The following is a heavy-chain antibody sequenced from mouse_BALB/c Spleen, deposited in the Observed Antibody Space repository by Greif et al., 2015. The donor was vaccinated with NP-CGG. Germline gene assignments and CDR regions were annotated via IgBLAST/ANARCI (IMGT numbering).Heavy chain of an antibody. D-gene: IGHD2-1*01. J-gene: IGHJ1*01. V-gene: IGHV1-5*01. Sequence: VQLQQSGTVLARSGASVKMSCKASGYSFTSYWMHWVKQSPGQGLEWIGAIYPGNSDTSYNQKFKGKAKLTAVTSASTAYMELSSLTNEDSAVYYCTNGNYYWYFDVWGAGTTVTVSS. CDR2: IYPGNSDT. CDR1: GYSFTSYW. CDR3: TNGNYYWYFDV.